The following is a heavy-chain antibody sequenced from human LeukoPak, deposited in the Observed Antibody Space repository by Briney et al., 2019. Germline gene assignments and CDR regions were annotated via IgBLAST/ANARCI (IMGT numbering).Heavy chain of an antibody. J-gene: IGHJ4*02. D-gene: IGHD5-18*01. Sequence: GGSLRLSCAASGFTFSSYWMSWVRQAPEKGLEWVANIKQDGSEKYYVDSVKGRFTISRDNAKNSLYLQMNSLRAEDTAVYYCASSREGYSYGYSSGWHYFGYWGQGTLVTVSS. CDR3: ASSREGYSYGYSSGWHYFGY. CDR1: GFTFSSYW. V-gene: IGHV3-7*01. CDR2: IKQDGSEK.